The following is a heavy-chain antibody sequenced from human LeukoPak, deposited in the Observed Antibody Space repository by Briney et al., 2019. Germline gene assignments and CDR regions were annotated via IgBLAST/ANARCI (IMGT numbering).Heavy chain of an antibody. Sequence: SQTLSLTCTVSGGSISSGGYFWSWNRQHPGKDLEWIGYIYYTGSTYYNPSLKSRVAMSLDTSKNQFSLKLSSVTAADTAVYYCARAARGYLYYFDYWGQGTLVTVSS. CDR3: ARAARGYLYYFDY. CDR2: IYYTGST. D-gene: IGHD3-22*01. CDR1: GGSISSGGYF. J-gene: IGHJ4*02. V-gene: IGHV4-31*03.